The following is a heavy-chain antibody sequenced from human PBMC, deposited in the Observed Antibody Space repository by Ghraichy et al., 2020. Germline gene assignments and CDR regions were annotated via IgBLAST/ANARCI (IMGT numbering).Heavy chain of an antibody. CDR2: NNAGNGNT. Sequence: ASVKVSCKASGYTFTSYAIHWVRQAPGQRLEWMAWNNAGNGNTKYSQRFQGRVTITSDTSATTTYMELSSLRSEDTALYYCARQGFAPYAVDVWGQGTLVTVSS. CDR1: GYTFTSYA. V-gene: IGHV1-3*01. J-gene: IGHJ3*01. CDR3: ARQGFAPYAVDV. D-gene: IGHD2-21*01.